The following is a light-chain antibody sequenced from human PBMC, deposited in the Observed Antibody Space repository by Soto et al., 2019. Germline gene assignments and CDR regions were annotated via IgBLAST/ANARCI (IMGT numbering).Light chain of an antibody. Sequence: DIQMTQSPSTLSASVGDRVTITCRASQSISSWLAWYQQEPGKAPKLLIYDASSLESGVPSRFSGSGSGTEFTLTISSLEPEDFAVYYCQQRSNWPPTFGQGTRLEIK. CDR1: QSISSW. V-gene: IGKV1-5*01. J-gene: IGKJ5*01. CDR2: DAS. CDR3: QQRSNWPPT.